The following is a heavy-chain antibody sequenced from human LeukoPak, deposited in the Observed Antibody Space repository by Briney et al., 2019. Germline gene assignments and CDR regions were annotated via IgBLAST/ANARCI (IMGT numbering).Heavy chain of an antibody. V-gene: IGHV1-18*01. CDR1: GYTFTSYG. J-gene: IGHJ1*01. CDR3: ARTTRYYDFWSGYYQH. D-gene: IGHD3-3*01. CDR2: ISAYNGNT. Sequence: ASVEVSCKASGYTFTSYGISWVRQAPGQGLEWMGWISAYNGNTNYAQKLQGRVTMTTDTSTSTAYMELRSLRSDDTAVYYCARTTRYYDFWSGYYQHWGQGTLVTVSS.